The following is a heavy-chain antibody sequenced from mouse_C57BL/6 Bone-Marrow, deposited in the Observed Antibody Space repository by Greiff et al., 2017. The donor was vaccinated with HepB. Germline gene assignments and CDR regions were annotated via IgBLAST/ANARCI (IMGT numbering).Heavy chain of an antibody. CDR3: ARPYYYGSSAWFAY. D-gene: IGHD1-1*01. CDR2: INPDSSTI. CDR1: GLDFSRYW. J-gene: IGHJ3*01. Sequence: EVKLLESGGGLVQPGGSLKLSCAASGLDFSRYWMSWVRRAPGKGLEWIGEINPDSSTINYAPSLKDKFIISRDNAKNTLYLQMSKVRSEDTALYYCARPYYYGSSAWFAYWGQGTLVTVSA. V-gene: IGHV4-1*01.